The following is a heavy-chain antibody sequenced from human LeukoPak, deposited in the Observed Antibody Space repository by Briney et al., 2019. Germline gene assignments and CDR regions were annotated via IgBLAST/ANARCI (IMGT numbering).Heavy chain of an antibody. V-gene: IGHV3-53*04. CDR1: EITVSSNY. Sequence: GGSLRLSCAASEITVSSNYMSWVRQAPGKGLEWVSVLYSGTTAHYADSVKGRFIISRHNSKNTLYLAINSLRPEDTAVYYCARLTGWRFYYWGQGTLVTVSS. D-gene: IGHD6-19*01. J-gene: IGHJ4*02. CDR2: LYSGTTA. CDR3: ARLTGWRFYY.